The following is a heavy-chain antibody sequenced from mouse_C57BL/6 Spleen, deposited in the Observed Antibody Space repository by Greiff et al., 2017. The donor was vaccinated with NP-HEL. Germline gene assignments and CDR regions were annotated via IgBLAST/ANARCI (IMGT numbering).Heavy chain of an antibody. Sequence: EVKLVESGGGLVQPKGSLKLSCAASGFTFNTYAMHWVRQAPGKGLEWVARIRSKSSNYATYYADSVKDRFTISRDDSQSMLYLQMNNLKTEDTAMYYCARGGLITPVVADWYFDVWGTGTTVTVSS. D-gene: IGHD1-1*01. CDR1: GFTFNTYA. J-gene: IGHJ1*03. V-gene: IGHV10-3*01. CDR3: ARGGLITPVVADWYFDV. CDR2: IRSKSSNYAT.